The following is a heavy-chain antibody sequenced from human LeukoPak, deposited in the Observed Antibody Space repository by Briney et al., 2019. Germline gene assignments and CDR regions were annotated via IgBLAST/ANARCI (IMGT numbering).Heavy chain of an antibody. D-gene: IGHD7-27*01. CDR2: IKTDGSLI. CDR1: GFIVSNNY. V-gene: IGHV3-7*01. J-gene: IGHJ4*02. Sequence: GGSLRLSCAASGFIVSNNYMSWVRQAPGKGLEWVANIKTDGSLIYYVDSVKGRFTISRDNAKNSLFLEMTSLRVEDTAVYYCARDLNWETYWGQGTLVSVSS. CDR3: ARDLNWETY.